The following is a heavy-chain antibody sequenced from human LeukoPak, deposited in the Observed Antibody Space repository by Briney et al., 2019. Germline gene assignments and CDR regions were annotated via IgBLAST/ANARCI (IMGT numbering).Heavy chain of an antibody. Sequence: GGSLRLSCAVSGITLSNYGMSWVRQAPGKGLEWVAGISDSGGRTNYADSVKGRFTISKDNPKNTLYLQMNSLRAEDTAVYFCAKRGVVIRVILVGFHKEAYYFDSWGQGALVTVSS. CDR3: AKRGVVIRVILVGFHKEAYYFDS. CDR2: ISDSGGRT. J-gene: IGHJ4*02. D-gene: IGHD3-22*01. V-gene: IGHV3-23*01. CDR1: GITLSNYG.